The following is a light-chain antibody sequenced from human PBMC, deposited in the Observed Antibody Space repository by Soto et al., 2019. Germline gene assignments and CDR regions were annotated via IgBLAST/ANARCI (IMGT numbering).Light chain of an antibody. CDR3: MRGTHWPWA. J-gene: IGKJ1*01. CDR1: QSLVYSDGNTY. CDR2: KVS. V-gene: IGKV2-30*01. Sequence: DVVMTQSPLSLPVTLGQPASISCRSSQSLVYSDGNTYLNWFQQRPGQSPRRLIYKVSNRDSGVPDRFSGSGSGTDCTLKISRVEAEDVGVYYCMRGTHWPWAFGQGTKVEI.